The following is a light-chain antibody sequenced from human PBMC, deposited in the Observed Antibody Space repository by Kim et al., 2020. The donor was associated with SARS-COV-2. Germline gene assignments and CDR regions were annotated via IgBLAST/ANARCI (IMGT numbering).Light chain of an antibody. CDR1: QSIRKY. J-gene: IGKJ2*01. CDR2: SAS. Sequence: DIQTTQSPSSLSASVGERVTITCRASQSIRKYLNWYQEKPGAAPKVLIHSASSLQPGVPSRFSGSGSGTHFTLTISSLQPEDFATYYCQQSSSSPPTFGQGTKLEI. CDR3: QQSSSSPPT. V-gene: IGKV1-39*01.